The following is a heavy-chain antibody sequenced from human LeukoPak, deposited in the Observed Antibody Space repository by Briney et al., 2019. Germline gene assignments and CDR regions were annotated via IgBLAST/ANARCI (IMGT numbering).Heavy chain of an antibody. J-gene: IGHJ4*02. D-gene: IGHD3-22*01. CDR3: ARAPHSSGYLDY. CDR2: LYYSGST. V-gene: IGHV4-39*07. Sequence: PSETLSLTCSVSGISINSNTYYWVWIRQPPGKGLEWIGSLYYSGSTYYNPSLKSRVTISVDTSRTQFSLNLRSVTAADTAVYYCARAPHSSGYLDYWGQGTLVTVSS. CDR1: GISINSNTYY.